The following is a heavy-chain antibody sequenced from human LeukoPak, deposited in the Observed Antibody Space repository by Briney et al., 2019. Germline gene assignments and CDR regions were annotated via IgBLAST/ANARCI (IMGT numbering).Heavy chain of an antibody. V-gene: IGHV1-2*02. Sequence: ASVTVSCKASGYTFRDYYMHWVRQAPGQGLEWMGWINPNSGGTMYAQKFQGRVAMTRDTSINTAYMELSRLTSDDTAVYYCARDGDDNGDYVLGWFDPWGQGTLVTVSS. D-gene: IGHD4-17*01. CDR1: GYTFRDYY. CDR2: INPNSGGT. CDR3: ARDGDDNGDYVLGWFDP. J-gene: IGHJ5*02.